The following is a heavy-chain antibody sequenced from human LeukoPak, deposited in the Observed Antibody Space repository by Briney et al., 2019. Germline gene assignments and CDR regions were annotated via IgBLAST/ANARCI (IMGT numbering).Heavy chain of an antibody. V-gene: IGHV3-7*02. CDR1: GFSFSTSW. D-gene: IGHD2-21*01. CDR3: ARFPILDV. J-gene: IGHJ6*02. CDR2: IKGDGSVH. Sequence: GGSLRLSCVASGFSFSTSWMNWVRQAPGRGLEWVANIKGDGSVHSYADSVKGRFTISRDNAKNSLFLHMNSLRAEDTAVYYCARFPILDVWGQGTTVTVSS.